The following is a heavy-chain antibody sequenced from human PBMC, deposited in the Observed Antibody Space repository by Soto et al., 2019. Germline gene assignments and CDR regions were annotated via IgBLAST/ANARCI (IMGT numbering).Heavy chain of an antibody. J-gene: IGHJ4*02. D-gene: IGHD2-15*01. CDR2: FSSGGGGT. CDR1: EVTFSNYA. CDR3: TKANRYCSGANCFTFDY. Sequence: VGPLRLCCTASEVTFSNYARSWVRKDPGKGLEWVSTFSSGGGGTYYADSVKGRFTISRDNSKNTLSLQMNSLRAEDTAVYYYTKANRYCSGANCFTFDYWGPGPLVTVSS. V-gene: IGHV3-23*01.